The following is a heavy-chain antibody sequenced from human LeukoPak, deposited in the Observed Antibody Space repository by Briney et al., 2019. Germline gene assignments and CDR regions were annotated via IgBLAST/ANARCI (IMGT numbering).Heavy chain of an antibody. CDR1: GGTFSSYA. CDR3: ASIDSSSWKTTDY. CDR2: IIPIFGTA. Sequence: ASVKVSCKASGGTFSSYAISWVRQAPGQGLEWMGGIIPIFGTANYAQKFQGRVTITADKSTSTAYMELSSLRSEDTAVYYCASIDSSSWKTTDYWGQGTLVTVSS. V-gene: IGHV1-69*06. D-gene: IGHD6-13*01. J-gene: IGHJ4*02.